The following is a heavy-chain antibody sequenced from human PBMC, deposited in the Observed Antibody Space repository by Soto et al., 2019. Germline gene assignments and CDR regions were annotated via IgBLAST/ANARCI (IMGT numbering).Heavy chain of an antibody. CDR2: ISSRGSTK. CDR1: GFTFSDYY. V-gene: IGHV3-11*04. D-gene: IGHD2-2*01. Sequence: PGGSLRLSCAASGFTFSDYYMSWIRQAPGKGLEWVSYISSRGSTKYYADTVKGRFTISRDNSKNTLYLQMNSLRAEDTAVYYCAKGGVPAVKNNYYYYGMDVWGQGTTVTVSS. CDR3: AKGGVPAVKNNYYYYGMDV. J-gene: IGHJ6*02.